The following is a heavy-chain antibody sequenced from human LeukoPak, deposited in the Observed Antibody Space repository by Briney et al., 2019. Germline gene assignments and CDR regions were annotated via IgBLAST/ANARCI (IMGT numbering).Heavy chain of an antibody. CDR3: AKDLFIARGYFYYMDF. Sequence: PGGSLRLSCAASGFTFDDYAMHWVRQPPGKGLEWVSLISGDGGRTYYADSVKGRFTVSRDNSKNTLYLQMNSLGTEDTALYYCAKDLFIARGYFYYMDFWGKGTTVTVSS. D-gene: IGHD2-15*01. V-gene: IGHV3-43*02. CDR2: ISGDGGRT. J-gene: IGHJ6*03. CDR1: GFTFDDYA.